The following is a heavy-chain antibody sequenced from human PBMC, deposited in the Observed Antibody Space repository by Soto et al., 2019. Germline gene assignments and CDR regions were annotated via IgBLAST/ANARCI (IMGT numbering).Heavy chain of an antibody. Sequence: GASVKVSCKASGYTFTGYYMHWVRQAPGQGLEWMGWINPNSGGTNYAQKFQGWVTMTRDTSISTAYMELSRLRSDDTAVYYCARGCIAVTTHLCYWGQGTLVTVSS. V-gene: IGHV1-2*04. J-gene: IGHJ4*02. CDR1: GYTFTGYY. CDR2: INPNSGGT. CDR3: ARGCIAVTTHLCY. D-gene: IGHD4-17*01.